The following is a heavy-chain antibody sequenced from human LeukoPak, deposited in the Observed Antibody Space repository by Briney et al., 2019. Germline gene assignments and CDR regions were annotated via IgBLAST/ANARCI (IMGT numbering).Heavy chain of an antibody. CDR2: VWHDGSKT. Sequence: GGSLRLSCAASGFTFSTCHIHWVRQAPGKGLEWVALVWHDGSKTYYADSVKGRFTVSRDNSKNTLCLQMNSLRAEDTAVYYCAKDSNDYGDYNYFDFWGQGTLVTVSS. CDR3: AKDSNDYGDYNYFDF. CDR1: GFTFSTCH. V-gene: IGHV3-33*06. J-gene: IGHJ4*02. D-gene: IGHD4-17*01.